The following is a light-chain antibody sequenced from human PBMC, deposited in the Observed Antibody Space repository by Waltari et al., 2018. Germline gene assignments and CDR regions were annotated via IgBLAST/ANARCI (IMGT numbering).Light chain of an antibody. CDR2: EVT. V-gene: IGLV2-23*02. J-gene: IGLJ2*01. Sequence: QPALTQPASVSGSPGQSIPISCPGTSHDLGNSNHVCWYQQHPGKVPKLIIYEVTKRPSGISDRFSGSKSGNTASLTISGLQAEDEADYYCLSYASSITFVFGGGTKLSVL. CDR1: SHDLGNSNH. CDR3: LSYASSITFV.